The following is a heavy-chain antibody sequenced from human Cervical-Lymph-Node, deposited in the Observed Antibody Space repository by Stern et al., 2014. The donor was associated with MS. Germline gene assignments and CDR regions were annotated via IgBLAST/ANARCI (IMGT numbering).Heavy chain of an antibody. V-gene: IGHV5-51*03. CDR3: ARRMPPDY. CDR1: GYTFTDYW. J-gene: IGHJ4*02. Sequence: MQLVQSGAEVRKPGESLKISCKASGYTFTDYWIGWVRQMPGKGLEWMGIIYPRDSAITYSPSFQGPATISADRSTRPAYLQWSSLRASDTAIYYCARRMPPDYWGQGTLVTVSS. D-gene: IGHD2-2*01. CDR2: IYPRDSAI.